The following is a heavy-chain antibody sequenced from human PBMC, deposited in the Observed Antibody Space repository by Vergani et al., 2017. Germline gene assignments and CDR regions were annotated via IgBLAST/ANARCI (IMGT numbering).Heavy chain of an antibody. V-gene: IGHV4-34*01. D-gene: IGHD5-18*01. Sequence: QVQLQQWGAGLLKPSETLSLTCAVYGGSFSGYYWSWIRQPPGKGLEWIGEINHSGSTNYHPSLKSRVTISVDTSKNQFSLKLSTVTAADTAVYYCASRRRGYSYGITKFDYWGQGTLVTVSS. CDR3: ASRRRGYSYGITKFDY. CDR1: GGSFSGYY. CDR2: INHSGST. J-gene: IGHJ4*02.